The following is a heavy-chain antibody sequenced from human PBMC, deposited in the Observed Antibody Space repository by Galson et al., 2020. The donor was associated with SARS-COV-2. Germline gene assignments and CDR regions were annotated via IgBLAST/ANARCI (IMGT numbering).Heavy chain of an antibody. Sequence: GGSLRLSCAASGFTFSSYDMHWVRQATGKGLEWVSAIGTAGDTYYPGSVKGRFTISRENAKNSLYLQMNSLRAGDTAVYYCARGADYYYYYYMDVWGKGTTVTVSS. CDR2: IGTAGDT. CDR3: ARGADYYYYYYMDV. V-gene: IGHV3-13*01. CDR1: GFTFSSYD. J-gene: IGHJ6*03.